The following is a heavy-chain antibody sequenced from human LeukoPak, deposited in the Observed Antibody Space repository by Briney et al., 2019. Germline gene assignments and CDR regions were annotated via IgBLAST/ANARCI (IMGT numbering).Heavy chain of an antibody. D-gene: IGHD2-2*02. CDR2: MNPNNGNT. Sequence: GASVKVSCKASVYTFTSYDINWVRQATGQGLEWMGWMNPNNGNTDYAQKLQGRVTMTRNTSISTAYMELSSLRSEDTAVYYCARGSCYTGAFDIWGQGTMVTVSS. J-gene: IGHJ3*02. CDR3: ARGSCYTGAFDI. V-gene: IGHV1-8*01. CDR1: VYTFTSYD.